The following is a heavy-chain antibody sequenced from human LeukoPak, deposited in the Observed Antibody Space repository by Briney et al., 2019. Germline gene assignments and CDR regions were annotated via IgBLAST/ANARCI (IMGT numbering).Heavy chain of an antibody. D-gene: IGHD6-13*01. Sequence: GSLRLSCAASGFSFSTYTLNWVRQPPGKGLEWIGEIYHSGSTNYNPSLKSRVTISVDKSKNQFSLNLSSVTAADTAVYYCARTGSSSWSWIDPWGQGTLVTVSS. J-gene: IGHJ5*02. CDR3: ARTGSSSWSWIDP. CDR1: GFSFSTYTL. CDR2: IYHSGST. V-gene: IGHV4-4*02.